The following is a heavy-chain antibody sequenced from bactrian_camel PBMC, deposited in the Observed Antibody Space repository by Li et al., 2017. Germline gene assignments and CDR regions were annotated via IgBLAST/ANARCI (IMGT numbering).Heavy chain of an antibody. CDR2: TYTGVGYGRT. CDR1: AYC. D-gene: IGHD3*01. CDR3: ARAPGSWCSLTANQYKD. V-gene: IGHV3S54*01. Sequence: VQLVESGGGSVETGGSLRLSCAGFAYCMGWFRQAPGKQREAVATTYTGVGYGRTWYADSVKDRFTISRDGARNTLYLQMNSLKPEDTAIYFCARAPGSWCSLTANQYKDWGKGTQVTVS. J-gene: IGHJ4*01.